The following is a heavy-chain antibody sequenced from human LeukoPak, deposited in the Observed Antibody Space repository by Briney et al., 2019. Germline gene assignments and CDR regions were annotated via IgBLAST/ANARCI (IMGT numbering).Heavy chain of an antibody. D-gene: IGHD4-17*01. CDR1: DDSFSSHY. J-gene: IGHJ3*02. CDR3: ARDLVTVTKGFDI. V-gene: IGHV4-59*11. CDR2: ISYIGST. Sequence: PSETLSLTCAVSDDSFSSHYWTWIRQPPGKGLERIGYISYIGSTNYNPSLKSRVTISIDTSKNQFSLKLSSVTAADTAVYYCARDLVTVTKGFDIWGQGTMVSVSS.